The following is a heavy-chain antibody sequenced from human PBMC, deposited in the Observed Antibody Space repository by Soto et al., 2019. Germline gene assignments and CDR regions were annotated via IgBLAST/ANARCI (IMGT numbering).Heavy chain of an antibody. CDR2: IYYSGST. CDR3: AGVHGRYYGSGDFDY. CDR1: GGSISSGGYY. D-gene: IGHD3-10*01. Sequence: QVQLQESGPGLVKPSQTLSLTCTVSGGSISSGGYYWSWIRQHPGKGLEWIGYIYYSGSTYYNPSHKIRVTISVDTSKNQCSLTLSPVTAADTAVYYCAGVHGRYYGSGDFDYWGQGTLVTVSS. V-gene: IGHV4-31*03. J-gene: IGHJ4*02.